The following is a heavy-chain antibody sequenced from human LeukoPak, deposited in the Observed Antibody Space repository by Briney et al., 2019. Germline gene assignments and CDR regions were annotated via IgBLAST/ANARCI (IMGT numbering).Heavy chain of an antibody. CDR3: ARSPPTYSSGWAFDY. CDR1: GYTFTSYG. CDR2: ISAYNGNT. J-gene: IGHJ4*02. Sequence: ASVKVSCKASGYTFTSYGISWVRQAPGQGLEWMGWISAYNGNTNYAQKFQGRVTMTRDTSTSTVYMELSSLRSEDTAVYYCARSPPTYSSGWAFDYWGQGTLVTVSS. D-gene: IGHD6-19*01. V-gene: IGHV1-18*01.